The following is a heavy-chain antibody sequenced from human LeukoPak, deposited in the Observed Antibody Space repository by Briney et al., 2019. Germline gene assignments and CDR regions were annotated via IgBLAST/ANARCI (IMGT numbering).Heavy chain of an antibody. D-gene: IGHD3-10*01. V-gene: IGHV4-61*10. J-gene: IGHJ4*02. CDR2: IYYSGTT. Sequence: PSETLSLTCTVSGGSISSGSYYWSWIRQPAGKGLEWIGYIYYSGTTMYNPSLRSRATISVDMSKKQISLNLNSVTAADTAVYYCATCDNYGSGNPFDYWGQGTLVTVSS. CDR1: GGSISSGSYY. CDR3: ATCDNYGSGNPFDY.